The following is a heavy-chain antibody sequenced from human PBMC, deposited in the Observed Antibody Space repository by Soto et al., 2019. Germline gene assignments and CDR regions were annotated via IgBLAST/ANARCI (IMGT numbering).Heavy chain of an antibody. J-gene: IGHJ6*02. V-gene: IGHV3-53*02. Sequence: EVQLVETGGGLIQPGGSLSLSCAASGLAVTSNYMSWVRQAPGKGLEWVSIVYSSGTTYYAASVKGRFTFSRDNSKNKIYLQMRNLRAEDTAVYYCARVDTYDYYYSMDVWGQGTTVTVSS. D-gene: IGHD5-18*01. CDR3: ARVDTYDYYYSMDV. CDR2: VYSSGTT. CDR1: GLAVTSNY.